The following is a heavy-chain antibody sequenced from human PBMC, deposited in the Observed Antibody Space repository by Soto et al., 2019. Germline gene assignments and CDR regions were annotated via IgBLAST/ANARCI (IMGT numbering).Heavy chain of an antibody. CDR3: ARPAVAGDNWFDP. J-gene: IGHJ5*02. D-gene: IGHD6-19*01. V-gene: IGHV4-39*01. CDR1: GGSISSSSYY. CDR2: IYYSGST. Sequence: SETLSLTCTVSGGSISSSSYYWGWIRQPPGKGLEWIGSIYYSGSTYYNPSLKSRVTISVDTSKNQFSLKLSSVTAADTAVYYRARPAVAGDNWFDPWGQGTPVTVSS.